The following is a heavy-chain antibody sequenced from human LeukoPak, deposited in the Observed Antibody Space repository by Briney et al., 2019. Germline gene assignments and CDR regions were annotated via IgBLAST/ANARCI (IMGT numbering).Heavy chain of an antibody. D-gene: IGHD1-1*01. CDR1: GYTFTSYD. V-gene: IGHV1-8*01. CDR3: ARGSPGTTVLVY. J-gene: IGHJ4*02. Sequence: ASVKVSCKASGYTFTSYDINWVRQATGQGLEWMGWMNPNSGTTGYAQKFQGRVTMTRNTSISTAYMELSSLRSEDTAVYYCARGSPGTTVLVYWGQGTLVTVSS. CDR2: MNPNSGTT.